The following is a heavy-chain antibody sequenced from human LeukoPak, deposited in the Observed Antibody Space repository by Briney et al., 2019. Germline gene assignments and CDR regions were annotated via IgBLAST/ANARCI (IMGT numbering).Heavy chain of an antibody. CDR3: ARLKGHYYGSGSYFLLDY. J-gene: IGHJ4*02. Sequence: PSETLSLTCTVSGGSISSYYWSWIRQPPGKGLEWIGYIYYSGSTNYNPSLKSRVTISVDTSKNQFSLKLSSVTAADTAVYYCARLKGHYYGSGSYFLLDYWGQGTLVTVSS. CDR1: GGSISSYY. D-gene: IGHD3-10*01. CDR2: IYYSGST. V-gene: IGHV4-59*01.